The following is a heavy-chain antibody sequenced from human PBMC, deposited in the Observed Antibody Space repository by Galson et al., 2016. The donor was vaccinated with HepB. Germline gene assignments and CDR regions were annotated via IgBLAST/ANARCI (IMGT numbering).Heavy chain of an antibody. Sequence: SVKVSCKASGYTFTEYYLHWVRQAPGQGLEWMGRINPNNGLTNIAQKFQGRVTLARDTPLSTAYMEVSRLTYDATAVYYCARSDKVEATFFGRRKGTAHCFFDYWGQGTLVTVSS. D-gene: IGHD1-26*01. CDR3: ARSDKVEATFFGRRKGTAHCFFDY. CDR1: GYTFTEYY. V-gene: IGHV1-2*06. CDR2: INPNNGLT. J-gene: IGHJ4*02.